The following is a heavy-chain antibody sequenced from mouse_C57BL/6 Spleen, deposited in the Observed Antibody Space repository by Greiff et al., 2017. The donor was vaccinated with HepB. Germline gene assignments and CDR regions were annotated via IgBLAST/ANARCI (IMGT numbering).Heavy chain of an antibody. CDR1: GYTFTDYY. Sequence: EVQLQQSGPELVKPGASVKISCKASGYTFTDYYMNWVKQSHGKSLEWIGDINPNNGGTSYNQKFKGKATLTVDKSSSTAYMELRSLTSEDSAVYYCARPITTVVATYWYFDVWGTGTMVTVSS. J-gene: IGHJ1*03. V-gene: IGHV1-26*01. CDR2: INPNNGGT. CDR3: ARPITTVVATYWYFDV. D-gene: IGHD1-1*01.